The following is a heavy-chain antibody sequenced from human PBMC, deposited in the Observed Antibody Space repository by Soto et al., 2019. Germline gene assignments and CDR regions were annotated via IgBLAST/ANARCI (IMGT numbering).Heavy chain of an antibody. CDR3: ARSARPLLEWLLFAWFDP. Sequence: PGESLKISCKGSGYSFTSYWIGWVRQMPGKGLEWMGIIYPGDSDTRYSPSFQGQVTISADKSISTAYLQWSSLKASDTAMYYCARSARPLLEWLLFAWFDPWGQGTLVTVSS. D-gene: IGHD3-3*01. V-gene: IGHV5-51*01. J-gene: IGHJ5*02. CDR2: IYPGDSDT. CDR1: GYSFTSYW.